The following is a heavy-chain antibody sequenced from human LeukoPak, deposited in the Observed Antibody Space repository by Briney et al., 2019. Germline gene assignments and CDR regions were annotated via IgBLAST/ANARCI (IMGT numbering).Heavy chain of an antibody. V-gene: IGHV4-34*01. J-gene: IGHJ4*02. CDR2: IDHSGST. D-gene: IGHD2-2*01. CDR1: GGSFSGYH. CDR3: ARPYCSSTSCYAPFDF. Sequence: SETLSLTCAVYGGSFSGYHWSWIRQPPGKGLEWIGEIDHSGSTNYSLSLKSRVTISVDTSKSQFSLKLSSVTAADTAVYYCARPYCSSTSCYAPFDFWGQGGLVTVSS.